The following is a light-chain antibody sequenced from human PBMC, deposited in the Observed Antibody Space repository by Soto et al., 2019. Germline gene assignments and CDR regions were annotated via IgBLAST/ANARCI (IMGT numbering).Light chain of an antibody. J-gene: IGKJ1*01. CDR2: DAS. V-gene: IGKV1-5*01. Sequence: DIQMTQSPSTLYASVGDRVTITCRASQSISSWLAWYQQKPGKAPKLLIYDASSLESGVPSRFSGSGSGTEFTLTISSLQPDDFATYYCQQYSWTFGQGTKVEIK. CDR3: QQYSWT. CDR1: QSISSW.